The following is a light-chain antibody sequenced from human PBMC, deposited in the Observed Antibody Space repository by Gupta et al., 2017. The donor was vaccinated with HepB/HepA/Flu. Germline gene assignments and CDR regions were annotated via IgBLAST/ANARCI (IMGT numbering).Light chain of an antibody. V-gene: IGKV2-28*01. J-gene: IGKJ1*01. CDR2: LGS. CDR3: TQALQTPWT. Sequence: DIVMTQSPLSLPVTPGEPASISCRSSQSLLHSNGYNYLNWYLQKPGQSPQLLIYLGSKRDYGVPDRFSGSGSGTDFTLKISRVEADDVGSYYCTQALQTPWTFGQGTKVEIK. CDR1: QSLLHSNGYNY.